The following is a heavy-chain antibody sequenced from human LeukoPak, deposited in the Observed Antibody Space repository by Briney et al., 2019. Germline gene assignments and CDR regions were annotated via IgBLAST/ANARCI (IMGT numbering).Heavy chain of an antibody. Sequence: PGGSLRLSCASSGFTFSSYWMSWVRQAPGKGLEWGANIKQDGSEKYYVDSVKGRFTISRDNAKNSLYLQMNSLRAEDTAVYYCAREEVLWFGELFYDYWGQGTLVTVSS. V-gene: IGHV3-7*03. J-gene: IGHJ4*02. CDR3: AREEVLWFGELFYDY. CDR2: IKQDGSEK. D-gene: IGHD3-10*01. CDR1: GFTFSSYW.